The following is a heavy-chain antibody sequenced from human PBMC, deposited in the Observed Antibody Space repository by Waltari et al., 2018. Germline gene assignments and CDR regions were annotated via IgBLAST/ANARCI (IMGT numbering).Heavy chain of an antibody. Sequence: QMQLVQSGAEVRKPRSSVKVSCKASGYTFTYSYLHWVRQAPGQALEWMGRITPYNGNTDYAKKFQDRVTFSRDGSLTIYMEMTSLTPEDTAMYYCARTPLDDSGVEDAFALWGQGTMVTVSS. CDR3: ARTPLDDSGVEDAFAL. D-gene: IGHD1-1*01. J-gene: IGHJ3*01. V-gene: IGHV1-45*02. CDR1: GYTFTYSY. CDR2: ITPYNGNT.